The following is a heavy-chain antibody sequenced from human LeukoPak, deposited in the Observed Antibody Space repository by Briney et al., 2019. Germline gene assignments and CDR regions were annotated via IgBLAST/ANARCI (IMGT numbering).Heavy chain of an antibody. CDR2: INPNSGGT. V-gene: IGHV1-2*02. CDR3: ASVYYYDSSGYSPFDY. D-gene: IGHD3-22*01. CDR1: GYTFTGYY. J-gene: IGHJ4*02. Sequence: ASVKVSCKASGYTFTGYYMHWVRQAPGQGLECMGWINPNSGGTNYAQKFQGRVTMTRDTSISTAYMELSRLRSDDTAVYYCASVYYYDSSGYSPFDYWGQGTLVTVSS.